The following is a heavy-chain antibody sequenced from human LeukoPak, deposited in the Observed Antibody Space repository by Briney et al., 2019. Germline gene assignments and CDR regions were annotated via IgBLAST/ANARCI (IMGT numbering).Heavy chain of an antibody. CDR3: ARAARLHGGPYLIGP. D-gene: IGHD2-21*01. V-gene: IGHV1-2*02. CDR2: INPNSGGT. J-gene: IGHJ5*02. CDR1: GYSFTDYY. Sequence: GASVKVSCKTSGYSFTDYYMHWVRQAPGQGLEWMGWINPNSGGTSSAQKFQGRVTMTRDTSITTVYMEMSWLTSDDTAIYYCARAARLHGGPYLIGPWGQGTLVTVSS.